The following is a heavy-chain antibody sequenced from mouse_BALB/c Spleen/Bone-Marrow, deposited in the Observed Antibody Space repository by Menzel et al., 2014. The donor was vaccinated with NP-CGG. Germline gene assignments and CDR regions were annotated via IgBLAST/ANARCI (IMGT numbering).Heavy chain of an antibody. V-gene: IGHV2-9*02. CDR1: GFSLTSYG. CDR3: ARAAYRYDVTWFAY. Sequence: QVQLQQSGPGLVSPSQSLSITCTVSGFSLTSYGVHWVRQPPGKGLEWLGVIWAGGSTNYNSALMSRLSISKDNSKSQVFLKMKSLQTEDTAMYYCARAAYRYDVTWFAYWGQGTLVTVSA. J-gene: IGHJ3*01. CDR2: IWAGGST. D-gene: IGHD2-14*01.